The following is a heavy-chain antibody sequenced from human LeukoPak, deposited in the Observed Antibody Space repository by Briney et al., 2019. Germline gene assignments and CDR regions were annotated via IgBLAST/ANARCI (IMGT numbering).Heavy chain of an antibody. V-gene: IGHV3-30*04. CDR2: ISYDGSDK. CDR3: ARENYYYDSSGYSHFDY. D-gene: IGHD3-22*01. J-gene: IGHJ4*02. CDR1: GFTFSSYA. Sequence: PPGGSLRLSCAASGFTFSSYAMHWVRQAPGKGLEWVAVISYDGSDKYYADSVKGRFTISGDNSKNPLYLQMNSLRAEDTAVYYCARENYYYDSSGYSHFDYWGQGTLVTVSS.